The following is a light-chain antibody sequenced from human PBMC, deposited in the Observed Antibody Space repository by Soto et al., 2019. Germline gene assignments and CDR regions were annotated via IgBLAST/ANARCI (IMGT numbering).Light chain of an antibody. V-gene: IGKV4-1*01. CDR3: QQYYRSPLS. J-gene: IGKJ4*01. Sequence: DIVMTQSPDSLAVSLGERATLNCKSSQSVLYSLNNRNHLAWYQKKPGQPPRLLVYWASTRESGVPDQFSGSGSGTDFSLTISSLQAEDVAVYYCQQYYRSPLSFGGGTRVEIK. CDR1: QSVLYSLNNRNH. CDR2: WAS.